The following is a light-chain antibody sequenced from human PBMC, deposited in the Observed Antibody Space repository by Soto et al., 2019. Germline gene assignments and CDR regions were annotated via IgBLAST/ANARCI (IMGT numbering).Light chain of an antibody. V-gene: IGLV2-14*01. J-gene: IGLJ1*01. CDR3: SSYTSSSTYV. Sequence: QSVLTQPASVSGSLGHPITISCTGTSSDVGGYNYVSWYQQHPGKAPKLMIYEVSNRPSGVSNRFSGSKSGNTASLTISGLQAEDEADYYCSSYTSSSTYVFGTGTKLTVL. CDR1: SSDVGGYNY. CDR2: EVS.